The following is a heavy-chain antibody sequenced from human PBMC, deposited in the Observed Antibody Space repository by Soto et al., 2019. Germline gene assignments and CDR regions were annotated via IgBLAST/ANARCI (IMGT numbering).Heavy chain of an antibody. D-gene: IGHD3-3*01. CDR1: GFTFSSYA. J-gene: IGHJ4*02. Sequence: PGGSLRLSCASSGFTFSSYAMSLVRQAPGKGLEWVSAISGSGGSTYYADSVKGRFTISRDNSKNTLYLQMNSLRAEDTAVYYCAKDGITIFGVVIRFDYWGQGTLVTVSS. CDR3: AKDGITIFGVVIRFDY. CDR2: ISGSGGST. V-gene: IGHV3-23*01.